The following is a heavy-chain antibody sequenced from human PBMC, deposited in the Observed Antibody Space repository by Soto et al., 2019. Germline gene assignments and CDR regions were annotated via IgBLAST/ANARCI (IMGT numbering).Heavy chain of an antibody. J-gene: IGHJ6*02. CDR2: MNPNSGNT. Sequence: ASVKVSRKASGYTFTSYDINWVRQATGQGLEWMGWMNPNSGNTGYAQKFQGSVTMTRNTSISTAYMELSSLRSEDTAVYYCARERTTISMDVWGQGTTVTVSS. D-gene: IGHD3-9*01. CDR1: GYTFTSYD. V-gene: IGHV1-8*01. CDR3: ARERTTISMDV.